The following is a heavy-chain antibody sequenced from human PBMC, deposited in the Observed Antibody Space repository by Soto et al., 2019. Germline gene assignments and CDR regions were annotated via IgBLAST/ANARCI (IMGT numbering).Heavy chain of an antibody. CDR1: GGTFSSYA. CDR2: IIPIFGTA. J-gene: IGHJ6*02. D-gene: IGHD3-22*01. Sequence: QVQLVQSGAEVKKPVSSVKVSCKASGGTFSSYAISWVRQAPGQGLEWMGGIIPIFGTANYAQKFQGRVTITANKSTSTGYMEMSSLRSEDTAVYYCARYEPFTMIVVVNQNYGMDVWGQGTTVTVSS. CDR3: ARYEPFTMIVVVNQNYGMDV. V-gene: IGHV1-69*06.